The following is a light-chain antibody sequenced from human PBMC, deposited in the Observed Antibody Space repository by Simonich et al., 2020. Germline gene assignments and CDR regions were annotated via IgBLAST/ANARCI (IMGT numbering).Light chain of an antibody. Sequence: QLVLTQSPSASASLGASVKLTCTLSSGNSSYASAWHQQQPEKGPRYLMKLNSDGSHSKGDGIPDRFSGSSSGAERYLTISSLQSEDEADYYCQTWGTGIAVFGGGTKLTVL. J-gene: IGLJ2*01. CDR2: LNSDGSH. CDR1: SGNSSYA. CDR3: QTWGTGIAV. V-gene: IGLV4-69*01.